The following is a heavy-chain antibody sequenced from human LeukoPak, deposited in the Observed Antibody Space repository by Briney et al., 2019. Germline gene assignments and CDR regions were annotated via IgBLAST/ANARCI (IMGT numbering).Heavy chain of an antibody. CDR1: DDSINNDRCF. J-gene: IGHJ6*03. Sequence: SETLSLTCSISDDSINNDRCFWAWIRQPPGKGLEWIASINYSGRTYYNPSLNSRLIISVDTSKNQFSLKLSSVTAADTAVYYCARGLYSSGWYGYYYYMDVWGKGTTVTISS. CDR3: ARGLYSSGWYGYYYYMDV. CDR2: INYSGRT. V-gene: IGHV4-39*07. D-gene: IGHD6-19*01.